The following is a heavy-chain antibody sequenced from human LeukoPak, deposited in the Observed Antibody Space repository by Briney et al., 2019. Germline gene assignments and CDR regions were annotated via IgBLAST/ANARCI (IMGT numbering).Heavy chain of an antibody. J-gene: IGHJ6*02. Sequence: GGSLRLSCAASGFTFSSYGMHWVRRAPGKGLEWVAFIRYDGSNKYYADSVKGRFTISRDNSKNTLYPQMNSLRAEDTAVYYCAKDEWVAAAGTALTWYYYGMDVWGQGTTVTVSS. CDR2: IRYDGSNK. CDR3: AKDEWVAAAGTALTWYYYGMDV. CDR1: GFTFSSYG. D-gene: IGHD6-13*01. V-gene: IGHV3-30*02.